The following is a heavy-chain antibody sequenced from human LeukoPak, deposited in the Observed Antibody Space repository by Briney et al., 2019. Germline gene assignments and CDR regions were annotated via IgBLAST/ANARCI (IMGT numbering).Heavy chain of an antibody. CDR1: GFIVSSDY. CDR2: INSGGRT. Sequence: PGGSLRLSCAASGFIVSSDYMTWVRQAPGKGLEWVSLINSGGRTYYADSVKGRFTISRDNSKNTLFLQMNSLRAEDTAMYYCAEDQQLQPFHYWGQGTLVTVSS. V-gene: IGHV3-53*05. D-gene: IGHD1-1*01. J-gene: IGHJ4*02. CDR3: AEDQQLQPFHY.